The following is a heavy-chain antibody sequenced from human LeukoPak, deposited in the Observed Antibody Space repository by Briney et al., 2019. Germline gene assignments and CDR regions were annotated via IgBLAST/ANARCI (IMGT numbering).Heavy chain of an antibody. CDR1: GYTFTGYY. D-gene: IGHD3-22*01. V-gene: IGHV1-2*02. J-gene: IGHJ4*02. CDR2: INPNSGGT. CDR3: ARGGYDSSGYPLDFDY. Sequence: GASVKVSCKASGYTFTGYYMHWVRQAPGQGLEWMGWINPNSGGTNYAQKFQGRVTMTRDTSISTAYMELSRLRSDDTAVYYCARGGYDSSGYPLDFDYWGQGTLVTVSS.